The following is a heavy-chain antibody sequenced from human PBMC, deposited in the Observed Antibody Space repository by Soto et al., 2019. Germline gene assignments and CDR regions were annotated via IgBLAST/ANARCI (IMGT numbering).Heavy chain of an antibody. V-gene: IGHV6-1*01. J-gene: IGHJ4*02. Sequence: SRTLSLTCAISGDSVSSNSAAWNWIRQSPSRGLEWLGRTYYRSKWYNDYAVSVKSRITINPDTSKNQFSLQLNSVTPEDTAVYYCARALMVYAIPQYFDYWGQGTLVTVSS. CDR1: GDSVSSNSAA. CDR2: TYYRSKWYN. CDR3: ARALMVYAIPQYFDY. D-gene: IGHD2-8*01.